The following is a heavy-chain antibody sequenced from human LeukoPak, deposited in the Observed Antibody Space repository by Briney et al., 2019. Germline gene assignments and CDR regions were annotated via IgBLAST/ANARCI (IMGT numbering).Heavy chain of an antibody. J-gene: IGHJ4*02. CDR2: ISGSGDST. V-gene: IGHV3-23*01. CDR3: AKGLTVTTPYYFDY. CDR1: GFTFSSHA. Sequence: GGSLRLSCAASGFTFSSHAVSWVRQAPGKGLEWVSTISGSGDSTYYADSVKGRFTISRDNSKNTLYLQMNSLRVEDTAVYYCAKGLTVTTPYYFDYWGQGTLVTVSS. D-gene: IGHD4-17*01.